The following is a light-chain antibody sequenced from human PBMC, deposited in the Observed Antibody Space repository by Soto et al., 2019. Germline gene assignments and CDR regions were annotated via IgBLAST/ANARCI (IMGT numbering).Light chain of an antibody. CDR1: SSDVGGYNY. Sequence: QSALTQPASVSGSPGQSINISCTGTSSDVGGYNYVSWYQQHPGKAPKLMIYEVSNRPSGVSNRFSGSKSGNTASLTISGLQAEDEAGSYCSSYTRSSTPYVFGTGTKVTVL. CDR2: EVS. CDR3: SSYTRSSTPYV. J-gene: IGLJ1*01. V-gene: IGLV2-14*01.